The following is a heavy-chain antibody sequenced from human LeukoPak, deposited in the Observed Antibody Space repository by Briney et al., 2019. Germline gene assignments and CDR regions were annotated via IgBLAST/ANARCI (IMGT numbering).Heavy chain of an antibody. Sequence: SVKVSCKASGGTFSSYAISWVRQAPGQGLEWMGRIIPILGIANYAQKFQGRVTITADKSTSTAYVELSSLRSEDTAVYYCARDPQYSSSWYSVGWFDPWGQGTLVTVSS. CDR3: ARDPQYSSSWYSVGWFDP. V-gene: IGHV1-69*04. J-gene: IGHJ5*02. D-gene: IGHD6-13*01. CDR1: GGTFSSYA. CDR2: IIPILGIA.